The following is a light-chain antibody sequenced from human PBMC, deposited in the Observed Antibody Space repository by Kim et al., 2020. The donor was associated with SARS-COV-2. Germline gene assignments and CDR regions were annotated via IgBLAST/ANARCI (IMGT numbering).Light chain of an antibody. Sequence: GSPGKQARNTWSGDKLGDKYACWYQQRPGQSPVLVIYQDSKRPSGIPERFSGSNSGNTATLTISGTQAMDEADYYCQAWDSSTWVFGGGTQLTVL. V-gene: IGLV3-1*01. J-gene: IGLJ3*02. CDR1: KLGDKY. CDR2: QDS. CDR3: QAWDSSTWV.